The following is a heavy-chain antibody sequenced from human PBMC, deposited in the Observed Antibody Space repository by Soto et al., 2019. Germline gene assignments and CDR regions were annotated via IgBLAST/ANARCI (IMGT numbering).Heavy chain of an antibody. D-gene: IGHD5-18*01. J-gene: IGHJ2*01. V-gene: IGHV4-4*07. CDR3: ARDYDVNTAVDYLYFDL. CDR1: GGSITNHY. CDR2: IYPSGRA. Sequence: QVQLQESGPRLVTPSETLTLTCSVSGGSITNHYWGWIRQPPGKGLEFIGRIYPSGRAHYNPSLQDRVTMSDDTSKNQFSLKVNSVTAADTAIYYCARDYDVNTAVDYLYFDLWGRGTLVTFSS.